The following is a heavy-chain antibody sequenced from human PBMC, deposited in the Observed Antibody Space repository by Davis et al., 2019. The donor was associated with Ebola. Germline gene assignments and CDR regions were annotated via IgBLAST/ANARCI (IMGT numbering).Heavy chain of an antibody. CDR3: ARDHQAYCSSTSCRASWFDP. Sequence: GGSLRLSCAASGFTFSSYSMNWVRQAPGKGLEWVSSISGSSSYIYYADSVKGRFTISRDNAKNSLYLQMNSLRAEDTAVYYCARDHQAYCSSTSCRASWFDPWGQGTLVTVSS. CDR1: GFTFSSYS. J-gene: IGHJ5*02. D-gene: IGHD2-2*01. V-gene: IGHV3-21*01. CDR2: ISGSSSYI.